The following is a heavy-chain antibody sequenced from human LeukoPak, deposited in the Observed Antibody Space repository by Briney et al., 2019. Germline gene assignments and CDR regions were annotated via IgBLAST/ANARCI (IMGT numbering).Heavy chain of an antibody. CDR3: ARRTRIAGWYYFDY. CDR1: GGSISSSSYY. D-gene: IGHD6-13*01. Sequence: KTSETLSLTCTVSGGSISSSSYYWGWIRQPPGKGLEWIGSIYYSGSTYYNPSLKSRVTISVDTSKDQFSPKLSSVTAADTAVYYCARRTRIAGWYYFDYWGQGTLVTVSS. V-gene: IGHV4-39*07. J-gene: IGHJ4*02. CDR2: IYYSGST.